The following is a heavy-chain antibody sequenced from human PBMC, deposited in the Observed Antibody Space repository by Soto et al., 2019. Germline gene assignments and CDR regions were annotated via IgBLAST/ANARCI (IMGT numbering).Heavy chain of an antibody. CDR3: ARGAGFNL. Sequence: QVQLQESGAGLVKPSETVSLICTVSGDSLSGYYWSWIRQPAGKGLERIGRISSSVNANYNPYLRSRVSMSVDMSKNQFSLKVTSVTAADTAMYYCARGAGFNLWGQGTKVTVSS. D-gene: IGHD6-19*01. CDR1: GDSLSGYY. J-gene: IGHJ3*01. CDR2: ISSSVNA. V-gene: IGHV4-4*07.